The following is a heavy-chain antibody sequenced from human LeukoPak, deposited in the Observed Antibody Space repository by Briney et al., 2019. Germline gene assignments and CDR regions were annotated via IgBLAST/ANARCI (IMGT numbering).Heavy chain of an antibody. CDR2: IFSTGNT. CDR1: GDSMCSGGYY. Sequence: SDTLSLTCTVSGDSMCSGGYYWSWIRQHPGKGLEWIGYIFSTGNTYYNPSLKSRLTISVDTSKNRFSLQLSFVTAADTAVYYWARTRLRGDPFDDWGQGTLVTVSS. J-gene: IGHJ4*02. CDR3: ARTRLRGDPFDD. V-gene: IGHV4-31*03. D-gene: IGHD2-21*02.